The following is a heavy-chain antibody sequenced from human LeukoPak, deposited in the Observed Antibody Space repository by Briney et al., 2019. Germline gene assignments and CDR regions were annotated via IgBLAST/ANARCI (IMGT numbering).Heavy chain of an antibody. J-gene: IGHJ4*02. CDR1: GGSFSGYY. CDR3: ARGLSGDSYGFYFDN. Sequence: SETLSLTCAVYGGSFSGYYWSWIRQPPGKGLEWIGEINHSGSTNYNPSLKSRVTISVDMSKNQVSLKLSSVTAADTAVYYCARGLSGDSYGFYFDNWGQGALVTVSS. CDR2: INHSGST. V-gene: IGHV4-34*01. D-gene: IGHD5-18*01.